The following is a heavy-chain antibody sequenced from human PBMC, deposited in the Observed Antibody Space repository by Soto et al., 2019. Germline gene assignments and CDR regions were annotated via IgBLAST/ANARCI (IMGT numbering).Heavy chain of an antibody. D-gene: IGHD2-15*01. CDR2: IYYSGST. CDR3: ARSALLPLYYFDY. Sequence: SETLSLTCTVSGGSISSSSYYWGWIRQPPGKGLEWIGSIYYSGSTYYNPSLKSRVTISVDTSKNQFSLKLSSVTAADTAVYYCARSALLPLYYFDYWGQGTLVTVSS. CDR1: GGSISSSSYY. J-gene: IGHJ4*02. V-gene: IGHV4-39*01.